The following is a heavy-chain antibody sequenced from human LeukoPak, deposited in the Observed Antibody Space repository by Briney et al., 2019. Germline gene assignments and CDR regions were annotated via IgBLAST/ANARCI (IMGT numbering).Heavy chain of an antibody. CDR2: TSGSGGST. V-gene: IGHV3-23*01. J-gene: IGHJ6*03. CDR1: GFTFSGYA. D-gene: IGHD5-24*01. Sequence: GSLRLSCAGYGFTFSGYAMSWVRQAPGKGLKWVSTTSGSGGSTYYADSVKGRFTISRDNSKNSLFLQMNSLSAEDTAVYYCARLMEMAATPYYYYYMDVWGKGTTVTVSS. CDR3: ARLMEMAATPYYYYYMDV.